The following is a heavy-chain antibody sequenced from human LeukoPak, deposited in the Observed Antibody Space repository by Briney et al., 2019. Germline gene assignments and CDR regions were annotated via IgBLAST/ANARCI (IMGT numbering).Heavy chain of an antibody. CDR2: ISYDGSNK. J-gene: IGHJ4*02. D-gene: IGHD6-19*01. V-gene: IGHV3-30-3*01. Sequence: PGGSLRLSCAASGFTFSSYAMHWVRQAPGKGLEWVAVISYDGSNKYYADSVKGRFTISRDNSKNTLYPQMNSLRAEDTAVYYCARDPFYSIGWYGYGDYWGQGTLVTVSS. CDR3: ARDPFYSIGWYGYGDY. CDR1: GFTFSSYA.